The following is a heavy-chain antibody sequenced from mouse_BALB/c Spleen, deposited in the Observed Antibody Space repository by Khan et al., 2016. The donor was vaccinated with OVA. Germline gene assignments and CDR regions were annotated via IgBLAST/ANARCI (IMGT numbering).Heavy chain of an antibody. J-gene: IGHJ4*01. V-gene: IGHV2-2*02. D-gene: IGHD2-1*01. CDR2: IWSGGRT. Sequence: QVQLQQPGPGLVQPSQSLSITCTVSGFSLTSYEIHWVRQSPGKGLEWLGVIWSGGRTEYNAAFISRLSISKDNSKSQVFFKMNSLQPNDTAIYYCASYVKLYVMDYWGQGTSVTVSP. CDR1: GFSLTSYE. CDR3: ASYVKLYVMDY.